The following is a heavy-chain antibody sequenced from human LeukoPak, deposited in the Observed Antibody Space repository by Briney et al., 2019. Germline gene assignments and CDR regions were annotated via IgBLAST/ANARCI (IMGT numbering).Heavy chain of an antibody. Sequence: ASVKVSCKASGYTFTSYDINWVRQATGQGLEWMGWMNPNSGNTGYAQKFQGRVTITRNTSISTAYMELSSLRSEDTAVYYCATGIAAAGTSYYYYYYMDVWGKGTTVTVSS. CDR2: MNPNSGNT. CDR3: ATGIAAAGTSYYYYYYMDV. J-gene: IGHJ6*03. V-gene: IGHV1-8*03. D-gene: IGHD6-13*01. CDR1: GYTFTSYD.